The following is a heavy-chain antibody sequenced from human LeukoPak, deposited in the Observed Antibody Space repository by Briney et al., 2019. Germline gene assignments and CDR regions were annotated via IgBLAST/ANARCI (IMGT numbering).Heavy chain of an antibody. D-gene: IGHD4-17*01. CDR2: INPSGGST. CDR1: GYTFTGYY. Sequence: GASVKVSCKASGYTFTGYYLHLVRQAPGQELEWMGIINPSGGSTSYAQKFQGRLTMTRDTSTSTVYVELSRLRSEDTAVYYCARDLYMTEVTTGYFDYWGQGTLVTVSS. V-gene: IGHV1-46*01. CDR3: ARDLYMTEVTTGYFDY. J-gene: IGHJ4*02.